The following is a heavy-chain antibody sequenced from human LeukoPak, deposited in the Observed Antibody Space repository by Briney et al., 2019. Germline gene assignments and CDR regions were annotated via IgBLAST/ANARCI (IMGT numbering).Heavy chain of an antibody. D-gene: IGHD7-27*01. CDR2: IISDESST. CDR1: GFTFSSYW. CDR3: ARDLNWETY. J-gene: IGHJ4*02. Sequence: GGSLRLSCAASGFTFSSYWMHWVRQAPGKGLVWVSRIISDESSTSYADSVKGRFTISRDNAKNSLYLQMNSLRAEDTAVYYCARDLNWETYWGQGTLVSVSS. V-gene: IGHV3-74*01.